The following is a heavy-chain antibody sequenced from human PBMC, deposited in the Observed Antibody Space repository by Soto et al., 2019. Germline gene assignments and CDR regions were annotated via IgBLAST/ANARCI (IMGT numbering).Heavy chain of an antibody. CDR2: IIPILGIA. Sequence: SVKVSCKASGGTFSSYTISWVRQAPGQGLEWMGRIIPILGIANYAQKFRGRVTITADKSTSTAYMELSSLRSEDTAVYYCAREYCSSTSCYSYFDYWGQGTLVTVSS. CDR3: AREYCSSTSCYSYFDY. J-gene: IGHJ4*02. V-gene: IGHV1-69*04. D-gene: IGHD2-2*01. CDR1: GGTFSSYT.